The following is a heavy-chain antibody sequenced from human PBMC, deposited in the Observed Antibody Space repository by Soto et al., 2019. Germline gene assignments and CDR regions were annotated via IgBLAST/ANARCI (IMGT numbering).Heavy chain of an antibody. CDR2: MNPGSGDT. Sequence: AAVKFSCKASGYSFTNNDVTWVRQATGQGLEWMGWMNPGSGDTGYAQKFQGRVTMTRDISIATAYMELSSLRSDDTAIYYCARMATFGSLNWFDPWGQGTLVTVSP. V-gene: IGHV1-8*01. CDR3: ARMATFGSLNWFDP. J-gene: IGHJ5*02. D-gene: IGHD3-16*01. CDR1: GYSFTNND.